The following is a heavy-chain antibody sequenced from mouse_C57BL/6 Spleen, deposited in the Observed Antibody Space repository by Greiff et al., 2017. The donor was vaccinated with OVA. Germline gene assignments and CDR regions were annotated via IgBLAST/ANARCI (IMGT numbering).Heavy chain of an antibody. D-gene: IGHD2-1*01. V-gene: IGHV1-15*01. CDR3: TRSGAMVGDYAMDY. CDR2: IDPETGGT. J-gene: IGHJ4*01. CDR1: GYTFTDYE. Sequence: QVQLQQSGAELVRPGASVTLSCKASGYTFTDYEMHWVKQTPVHGLEWIGAIDPETGGTAYNQKFKGKAILTADKSSSTAYMELRSLTSEDSAVYYCTRSGAMVGDYAMDYWGQGTSVTVSS.